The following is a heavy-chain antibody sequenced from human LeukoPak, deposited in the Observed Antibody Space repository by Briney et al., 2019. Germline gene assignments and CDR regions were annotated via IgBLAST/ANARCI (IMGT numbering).Heavy chain of an antibody. D-gene: IGHD3-10*01. V-gene: IGHV4-59*12. Sequence: PSETLSLTCTVSGGSISGYYWSWIRQPPGKGLEWIGYIYYSGSTSYNPSLKSRVTISVDTSKDQFSLKLSSVTAADTAVYYCARDYGSGSYFRDYYYMDVWGKGTTVTVSS. J-gene: IGHJ6*03. CDR1: GGSISGYY. CDR3: ARDYGSGSYFRDYYYMDV. CDR2: IYYSGST.